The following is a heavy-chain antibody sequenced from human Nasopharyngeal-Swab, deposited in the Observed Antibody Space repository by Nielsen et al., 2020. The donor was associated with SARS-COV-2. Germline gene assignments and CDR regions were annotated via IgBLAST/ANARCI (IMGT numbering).Heavy chain of an antibody. CDR3: ARDYDVFTGYPSHFFDH. V-gene: IGHV3-30*04. J-gene: IGHJ4*02. Sequence: GESLKISCAASGFTFSSSAMHWVRLAPGKELEWVAVISYDGSNEYYADSVKGRFTISRDNSKDTLYLQMNSMRLEDTAFYYCARDYDVFTGYPSHFFDHWGQGTLVTVSS. CDR2: ISYDGSNE. CDR1: GFTFSSSA. D-gene: IGHD3-9*01.